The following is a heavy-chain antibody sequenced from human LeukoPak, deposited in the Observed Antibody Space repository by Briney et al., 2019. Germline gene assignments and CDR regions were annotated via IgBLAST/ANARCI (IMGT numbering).Heavy chain of an antibody. D-gene: IGHD2-2*01. CDR2: INHSGST. J-gene: IGHJ5*02. V-gene: IGHV4-34*01. CDR3: AREVIPSTIVVVPAASGGNWFDP. Sequence: SETLSLTCAVYGGSFSGYYWSWIRQPPGKGLEWIGEINHSGSTNYNPSLKSRVTISVDTSKNQFSLKLSSVTAVDTAVYYCAREVIPSTIVVVPAASGGNWFDPWGQGTLVTVSS. CDR1: GGSFSGYY.